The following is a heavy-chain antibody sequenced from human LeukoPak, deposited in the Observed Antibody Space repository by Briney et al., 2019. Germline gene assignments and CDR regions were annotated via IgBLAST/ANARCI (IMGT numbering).Heavy chain of an antibody. CDR1: GFTFDAYN. J-gene: IGHJ4*02. CDR2: ISWGGSRT. V-gene: IGHV3-20*04. D-gene: IGHD1-26*01. CDR3: VGEWEQLR. Sequence: GGSLRLSCAASGFTFDAYNMHWVRQVPGKGLEWVSRISWGGSRTNYAVSVEGRFTISRDNAKNSLYLHMNSLRVEDTAVYYCVGEWEQLRWGQGTLVTVSS.